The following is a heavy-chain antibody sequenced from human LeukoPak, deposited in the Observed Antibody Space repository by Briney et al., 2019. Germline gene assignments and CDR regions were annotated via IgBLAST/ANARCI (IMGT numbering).Heavy chain of an antibody. J-gene: IGHJ3*02. Sequence: GASVKVSCKASGYTFTSFDINWVRQATGQGLEWMGWMNPNSGNTGYAQKFQGRVTITRNTSISTAYMGLSSLRSEDTAVYYCARGGKNYAQLDIWGQGTMVTVSS. D-gene: IGHD1-7*01. CDR3: ARGGKNYAQLDI. V-gene: IGHV1-8*01. CDR2: MNPNSGNT. CDR1: GYTFTSFD.